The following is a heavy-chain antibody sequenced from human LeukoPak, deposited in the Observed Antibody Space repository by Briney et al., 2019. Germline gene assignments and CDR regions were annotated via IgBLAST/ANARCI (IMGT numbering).Heavy chain of an antibody. CDR3: AREGAAKEFDY. J-gene: IGHJ4*02. Sequence: GGSLRLSCAASGFTFSSYGMHWVRQATGKGLEWVSAIGTAGDTYYPGSVKGRFTISRENAKNSLYLQMNSLRAGDTAVYYCAREGAAKEFDYWGQGTLVTVSS. V-gene: IGHV3-13*01. D-gene: IGHD3-16*01. CDR2: IGTAGDT. CDR1: GFTFSSYG.